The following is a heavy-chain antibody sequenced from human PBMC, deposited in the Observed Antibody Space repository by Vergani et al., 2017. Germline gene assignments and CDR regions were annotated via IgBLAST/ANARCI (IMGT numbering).Heavy chain of an antibody. CDR1: GFTFSSYS. D-gene: IGHD1-14*01. J-gene: IGHJ5*02. CDR3: ARGQPGYQAQSSNWFDH. CDR2: ISSSSSTI. Sequence: EVQLVESGGGLVQPGGSLRLSCVTSGFTFSSYSMKWVRQAPGKGLEWVSYISSSSSTIYYADSVSGRFTISRDSGENSMYLQMNSLRVEDTAVFYCARGQPGYQAQSSNWFDHWGQGTLVTVSS. V-gene: IGHV3-48*01.